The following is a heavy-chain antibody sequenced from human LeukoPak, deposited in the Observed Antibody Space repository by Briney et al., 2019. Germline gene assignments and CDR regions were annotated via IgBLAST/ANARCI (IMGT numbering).Heavy chain of an antibody. CDR3: ARDRNWGPDY. CDR1: GFIFSDYY. D-gene: IGHD7-27*01. Sequence: GGSLRLSCAASGFIFSDYYMSWIRQAPGKGLEWVSYISSASSYTNDADSVKGRFTISRDNAKSSLYLQMNSLRAEDTAVYYCARDRNWGPDYWGQGTLVTVSS. J-gene: IGHJ4*02. CDR2: ISSASSYT. V-gene: IGHV3-11*06.